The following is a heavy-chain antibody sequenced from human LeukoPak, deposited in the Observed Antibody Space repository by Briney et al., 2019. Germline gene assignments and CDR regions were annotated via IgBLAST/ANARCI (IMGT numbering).Heavy chain of an antibody. CDR1: GFTFSGHW. Sequence: GGSLRLSCAASGFTFSGHWMSWVRQAPGKGLEWVANINQGGSDKYYVDSVKGRFTISRDDANNLLYLQMNSLRGEDTAVYYCTRDRSRAEDDWGQGTLVTVSS. CDR2: INQGGSDK. D-gene: IGHD1-14*01. CDR3: TRDRSRAEDD. V-gene: IGHV3-7*01. J-gene: IGHJ4*02.